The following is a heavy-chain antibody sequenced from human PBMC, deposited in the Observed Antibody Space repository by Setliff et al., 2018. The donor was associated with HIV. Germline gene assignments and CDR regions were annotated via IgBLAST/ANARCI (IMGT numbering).Heavy chain of an antibody. CDR3: ASGGGGYSGSRWFDY. CDR1: GFTFSSYA. J-gene: IGHJ4*02. D-gene: IGHD2-21*02. CDR2: ISGSGGST. Sequence: GGSLRLSCAASGFTFSSYAMSWVRQAPGKGLEWVSAISGSGGSTYYADSVKGRFTVSRDNAKNSLYLHMNNLRAEDTAVYYCASGGGGYSGSRWFDYWGRGTLVTVSS. V-gene: IGHV3-23*01.